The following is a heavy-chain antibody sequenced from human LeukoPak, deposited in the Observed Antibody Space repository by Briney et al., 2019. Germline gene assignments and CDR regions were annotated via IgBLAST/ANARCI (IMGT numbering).Heavy chain of an antibody. Sequence: ASVKVSCKASGYTFTGYYMHWVRQAPGQGLEWMGWINPNSGGTNYAQKFQGRVTMTRDTSISTAHMELSRLRSDDTAVYYCARGVSIVGATFYYYYYGMDVWGQGTTVTVSS. J-gene: IGHJ6*02. CDR3: ARGVSIVGATFYYYYYGMDV. D-gene: IGHD1-26*01. CDR1: GYTFTGYY. CDR2: INPNSGGT. V-gene: IGHV1-2*02.